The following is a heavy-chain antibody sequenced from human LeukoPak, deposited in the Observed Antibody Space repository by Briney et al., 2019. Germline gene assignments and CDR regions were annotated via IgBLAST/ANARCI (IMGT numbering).Heavy chain of an antibody. CDR1: GGSISSYY. Sequence: SETLSLTCTVSGGSISSYYWSWIRQPPGKGLEWIGYIYTSGSTNYNPSLKSRVTISVDTSKNQFSLKLSSVTAADTAVYYCAGIVVGAPSLGFGPWGQGTLVTVSS. J-gene: IGHJ5*02. V-gene: IGHV4-4*09. D-gene: IGHD1-26*01. CDR3: AGIVVGAPSLGFGP. CDR2: IYTSGST.